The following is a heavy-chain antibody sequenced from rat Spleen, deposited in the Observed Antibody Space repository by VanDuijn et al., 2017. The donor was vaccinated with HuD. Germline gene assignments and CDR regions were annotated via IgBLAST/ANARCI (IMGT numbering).Heavy chain of an antibody. CDR3: ARHNYGGYPPFDY. J-gene: IGHJ2*01. Sequence: EVQLVESGGGLVQPGRSLKLSCAASGFTFSDYAMAWVRQAPKKGLEWVATIIYDGSSTYYRDSVKGRFTISRDNAKSTLYLQMDSLRSEDTATYYCARHNYGGYPPFDYWGQGVMVTVSS. D-gene: IGHD1-11*01. CDR2: IIYDGSST. CDR1: GFTFSDYA. V-gene: IGHV5-17*01.